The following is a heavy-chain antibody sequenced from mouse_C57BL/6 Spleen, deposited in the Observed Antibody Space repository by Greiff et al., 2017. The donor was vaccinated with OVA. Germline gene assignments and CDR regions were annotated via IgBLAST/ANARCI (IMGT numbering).Heavy chain of an antibody. CDR3: ARHDYGDYFDY. CDR2: ISGGGGNT. CDR1: GFTFSSYT. D-gene: IGHD1-1*01. Sequence: EVQGVESGGGLVKPGGSLKLSCAASGFTFSSYTMSWVRQTPEKRLEWVATISGGGGNTYYPDSVKGRFTISRDNAKNTLYLQMSSLRSEDTALYYCARHDYGDYFDYWGQGTTLTVSS. J-gene: IGHJ2*01. V-gene: IGHV5-9*01.